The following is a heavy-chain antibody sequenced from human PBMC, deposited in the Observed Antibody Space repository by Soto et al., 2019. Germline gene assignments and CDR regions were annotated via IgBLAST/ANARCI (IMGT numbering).Heavy chain of an antibody. CDR2: IIPIFGTA. Sequence: AVKVSCKASGGTFSSYAISWVRHAPGQGLEWMGGIIPIFGTANYAQKFQGRVTITADKSTSTAYMELSSLRSEYTAVYYCAALTAAGTLDYWGQGTMVTVSS. V-gene: IGHV1-69*06. J-gene: IGHJ4*02. CDR1: GGTFSSYA. D-gene: IGHD6-13*01. CDR3: AALTAAGTLDY.